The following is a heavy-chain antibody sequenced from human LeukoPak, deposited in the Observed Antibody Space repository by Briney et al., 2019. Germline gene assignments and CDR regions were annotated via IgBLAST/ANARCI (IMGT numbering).Heavy chain of an antibody. Sequence: GGSLRLSCTASGFTFDSYAMSWVRQAPGKGLEWVAVISYDGSNKYYADSVKGRFTISRDNSKNTLYLQMNSLRAEDTAVYYCARDERAAAGFIYYYYSMDVWGQGTTVTVSS. CDR3: ARDERAAAGFIYYYYSMDV. CDR2: ISYDGSNK. CDR1: GFTFDSYA. J-gene: IGHJ6*02. D-gene: IGHD6-13*01. V-gene: IGHV3-30*04.